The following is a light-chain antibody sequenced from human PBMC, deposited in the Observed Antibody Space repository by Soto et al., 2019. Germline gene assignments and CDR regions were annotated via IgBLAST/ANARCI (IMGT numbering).Light chain of an antibody. CDR1: NIESKS. CDR3: QVWDGLSDHVI. J-gene: IGLJ2*01. Sequence: SYELTQPPSVSVAPGQTARITCGGNNIESKSVHWYQQRPGQAPVLVVHDDSDRPSGIPERITGSNSGNTATLTISRVEAGGEAEYYCQVWDGLSDHVIFGGGTKLTVL. CDR2: DDS. V-gene: IGLV3-21*02.